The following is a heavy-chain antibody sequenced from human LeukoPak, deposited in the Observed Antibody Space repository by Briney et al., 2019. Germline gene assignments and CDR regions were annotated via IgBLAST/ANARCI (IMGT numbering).Heavy chain of an antibody. Sequence: YYVDSVKGQFTISRDNAKNSLYLQMNSLRVEDTAVYYCARDTSGSGYYSYYFDYWGQGTLVTVSS. D-gene: IGHD3-22*01. CDR3: ARDTSGSGYYSYYFDY. V-gene: IGHV3-7*01. J-gene: IGHJ4*02.